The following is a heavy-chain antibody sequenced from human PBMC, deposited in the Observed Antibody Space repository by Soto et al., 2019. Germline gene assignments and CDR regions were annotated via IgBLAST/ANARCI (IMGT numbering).Heavy chain of an antibody. D-gene: IGHD3-10*01. J-gene: IGHJ4*01. CDR1: GGSITSYY. V-gene: IGHV4-59*01. CDR3: ARRWSGTDY. CDR2: IHNSGST. Sequence: QVQLQESGPGLVKPSETLSLTCTVSGGSITSYYWSWIRQPPGKGLEWIGYIHNSGSTSYNPSLQSRVTISADVSKNQFSLDLRSVTAADTAVYYCARRWSGTDYWGDGTLVTVSS.